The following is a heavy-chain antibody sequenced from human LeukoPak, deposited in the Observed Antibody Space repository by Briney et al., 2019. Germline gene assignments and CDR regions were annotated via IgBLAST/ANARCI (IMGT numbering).Heavy chain of an antibody. Sequence: ASVKVSCKVSGYTLTELSMHWVRQAPGKGLEWMGGFDPEDGETIYAQKFQGRVTMTEDTSTDTAYMELSSLRSEDTAVYYCATDLKTLGYYGSSGYYWGIYWGQGTLVTVSS. V-gene: IGHV1-24*01. D-gene: IGHD3-22*01. CDR3: ATDLKTLGYYGSSGYYWGIY. CDR1: GYTLTELS. J-gene: IGHJ4*02. CDR2: FDPEDGET.